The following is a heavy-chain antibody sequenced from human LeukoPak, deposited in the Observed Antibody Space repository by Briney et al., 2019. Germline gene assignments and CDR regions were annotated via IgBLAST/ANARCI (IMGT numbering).Heavy chain of an antibody. Sequence: SVKVSCKASRGTFSRYAVSWVRQAPGQGLEWMGRIIPLYGTTNYAQRFQGRVTITTDEVTSTADMEPSSLRSEDTGVYYCARASRIVGDRDGFDIWGPGTTVIVSS. J-gene: IGHJ3*02. V-gene: IGHV1-69*05. D-gene: IGHD1-26*01. CDR2: IIPLYGTT. CDR1: RGTFSRYA. CDR3: ARASRIVGDRDGFDI.